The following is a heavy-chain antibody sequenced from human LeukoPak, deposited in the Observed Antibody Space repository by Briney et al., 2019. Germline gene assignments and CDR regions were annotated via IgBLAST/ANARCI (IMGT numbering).Heavy chain of an antibody. Sequence: TESLSLTCTDSGVSSSSYYWSWIRQPPGKGLEWVGHIYYLGSTNYDPSLKSRVTISIDTSKNYFSLKLNSVIAADTAVYYCARDRPGSYWYFDLWGRGTLVTVSS. V-gene: IGHV4-59*01. CDR3: ARDRPGSYWYFDL. CDR1: GVSSSSYY. J-gene: IGHJ2*01. CDR2: IYYLGST. D-gene: IGHD3-10*01.